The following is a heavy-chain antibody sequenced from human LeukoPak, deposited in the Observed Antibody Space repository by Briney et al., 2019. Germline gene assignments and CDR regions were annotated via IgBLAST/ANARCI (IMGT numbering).Heavy chain of an antibody. CDR1: GFDLSTYA. D-gene: IGHD1-26*01. CDR2: IWFDESIK. CDR3: AKNSLVGATFDY. J-gene: IGHJ4*02. V-gene: IGHV3-30*02. Sequence: GGSLRLSCAASGFDLSTYAMHWVRQAPGKGLEWVAVIWFDESIKYYADAVKGRFTISRDNSKNTLYLQMNSLRAEDTAVYYCAKNSLVGATFDYWGQGTLVTVSS.